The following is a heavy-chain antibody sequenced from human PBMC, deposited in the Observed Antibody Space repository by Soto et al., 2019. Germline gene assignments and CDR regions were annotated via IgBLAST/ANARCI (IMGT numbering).Heavy chain of an antibody. CDR1: GYTFNDFG. V-gene: IGHV1-18*01. CDR2: IYSKAGTI. CDR3: ARDIGFDIDY. Sequence: QVRLVQSGAEVQKPGASVQVSCKTSGYTFNDFGITWVRQAPGLGLEWLGWIYSKAGTINFAPKFQGRVIMTTDTSTSTAYMELTSLTFDDSAVYFSARDIGFDIDYWGQGTLVTVS. J-gene: IGHJ4*02. D-gene: IGHD5-12*01.